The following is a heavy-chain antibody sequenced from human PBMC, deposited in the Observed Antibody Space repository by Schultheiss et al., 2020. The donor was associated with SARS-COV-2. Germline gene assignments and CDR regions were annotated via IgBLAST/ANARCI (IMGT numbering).Heavy chain of an antibody. CDR2: ISSSSSSYI. CDR3: ARDRRVGATTLFSYAFDI. V-gene: IGHV3-21*01. CDR1: GFTFSSYS. Sequence: GGSLRLSCAASGFTFSSYSMNWVRQAPGKGLEWVSSISSSSSSYIYYADSVKGRFTISRDNAKNSLYLQMNSLRAEDTAVYYCARDRRVGATTLFSYAFDIWGQGTMVTVSS. J-gene: IGHJ3*02. D-gene: IGHD1-26*01.